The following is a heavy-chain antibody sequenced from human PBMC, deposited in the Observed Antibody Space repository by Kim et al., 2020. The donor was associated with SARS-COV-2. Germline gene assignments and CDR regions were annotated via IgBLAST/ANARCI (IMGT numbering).Heavy chain of an antibody. V-gene: IGHV1-69*13. J-gene: IGHJ5*02. CDR3: ARDLSGWSDNWFDP. CDR2: IIPIFGTA. CDR1: GGTFSSYA. Sequence: SVKVSCKASGGTFSSYAISWVRQAPGQGLEWMGGIIPIFGTANYAQKFQGRVTITADESTSTAYMELSSLRSEDTAVYYCARDLSGWSDNWFDPWGQGTLVTVSS. D-gene: IGHD6-19*01.